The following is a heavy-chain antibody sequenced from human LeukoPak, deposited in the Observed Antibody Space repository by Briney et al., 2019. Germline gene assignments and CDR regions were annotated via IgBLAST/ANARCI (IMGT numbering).Heavy chain of an antibody. Sequence: GGTLRLSCAASGFTFSSYGMSWVRQAPGKGLEWVSAISGSGGSTYYADSVKGRSTISRDNSKNTLYLHMNSLRAEDTAIYYCVRDNYSYRLDVWGQGTLVTVSS. D-gene: IGHD2-21*01. J-gene: IGHJ4*02. CDR2: ISGSGGST. CDR1: GFTFSSYG. CDR3: VRDNYSYRLDV. V-gene: IGHV3-23*01.